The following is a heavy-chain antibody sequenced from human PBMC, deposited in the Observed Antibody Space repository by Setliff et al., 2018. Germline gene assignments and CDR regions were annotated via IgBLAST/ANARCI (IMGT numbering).Heavy chain of an antibody. CDR1: GGSISGNNFF. V-gene: IGHV4-39*07. D-gene: IGHD5-18*01. Sequence: PSETLSLTCTVSGGSISGNNFFGAWIRQPPGKGLEWLGSVYYTGISYSHPSLESRVTISVDTSKNQFSLRLTSVTAADTAVYFCARDQTAILDFWGHGTLVTVSS. J-gene: IGHJ4*01. CDR3: ARDQTAILDF. CDR2: VYYTGIS.